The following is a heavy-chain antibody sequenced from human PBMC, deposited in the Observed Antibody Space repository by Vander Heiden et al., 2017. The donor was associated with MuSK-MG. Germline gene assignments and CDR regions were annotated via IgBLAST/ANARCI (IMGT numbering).Heavy chain of an antibody. J-gene: IGHJ3*02. CDR3: AVVVVTARRWFSGSGSHAFDI. Sequence: QLQLQESGPGLVKPSETLSLTCTVSGGSISSSSYYWRWLRQPPGKGLEWIGSIYYSGSTYYNPSLKSRVTISVDTSKNQFPLKLSSVTAADTAVYYCAVVVVTARRWFSGSGSHAFDIWGQGTMVTVSS. D-gene: IGHD2-21*02. V-gene: IGHV4-39*01. CDR1: GGSISSSSYY. CDR2: IYYSGST.